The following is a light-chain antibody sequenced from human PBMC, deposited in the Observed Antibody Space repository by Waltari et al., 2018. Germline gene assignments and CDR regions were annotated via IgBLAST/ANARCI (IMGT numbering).Light chain of an antibody. V-gene: IGLV7-43*01. CDR2: GAN. CDR1: TGAATSGSY. J-gene: IGLJ3*02. CDR3: LLYYGGLWV. Sequence: QTVVTQEPSVTVSPGGTVTLPCAPSTGAATSGSYANWYQQKPGQAPRSLIFGANNKYSWTPARCSGSLLGGKAALTLSGVQPEDEAEYYCLLYYGGLWVFGGGTKLTVL.